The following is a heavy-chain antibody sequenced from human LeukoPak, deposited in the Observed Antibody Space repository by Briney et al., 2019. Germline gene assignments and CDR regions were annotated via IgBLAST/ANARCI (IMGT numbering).Heavy chain of an antibody. J-gene: IGHJ6*03. CDR3: ARSIDGEYYYYYMDV. D-gene: IGHD5-24*01. Sequence: ASVKVSCKASGYTFTGYYMHWVRQAPGQGLEWMGWINPNSGGTNYAQKFQGRVTMTRDTSISTAYMELSRLRSDDTAVYYCARSIDGEYYYYYMDVWGKGTTVTVSS. CDR1: GYTFTGYY. V-gene: IGHV1-2*02. CDR2: INPNSGGT.